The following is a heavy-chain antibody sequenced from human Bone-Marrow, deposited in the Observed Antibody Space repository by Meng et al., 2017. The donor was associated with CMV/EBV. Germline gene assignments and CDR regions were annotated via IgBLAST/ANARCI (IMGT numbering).Heavy chain of an antibody. CDR1: GGTFSSYA. CDR3: ARAPSIAAPFDY. V-gene: IGHV1-69*10. J-gene: IGHJ4*02. Sequence: SVKVSCKASGGTFSSYAISWVRQAPGQGLEWMGGIIPILGIANYAQKFQGRVTITADKSTTTAYMELSSLRSEDTAVYYCARAPSIAAPFDYWGQETLVTVSS. D-gene: IGHD6-6*01. CDR2: IIPILGIA.